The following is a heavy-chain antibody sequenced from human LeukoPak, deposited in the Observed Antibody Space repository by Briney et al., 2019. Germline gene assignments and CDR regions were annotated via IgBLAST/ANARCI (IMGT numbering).Heavy chain of an antibody. Sequence: ASVKVSCKASGYTFTSYAMHWVRQAPGQRLEWMGWINPNSGGTNYAQKFQGRVTMTRDTSISTAYMELSRLRSDDTAVYYCARGSIYDFWSGYYGHFDYWGQGTLVTVSS. V-gene: IGHV1-2*02. D-gene: IGHD3-3*01. J-gene: IGHJ4*02. CDR1: GYTFTSYA. CDR3: ARGSIYDFWSGYYGHFDY. CDR2: INPNSGGT.